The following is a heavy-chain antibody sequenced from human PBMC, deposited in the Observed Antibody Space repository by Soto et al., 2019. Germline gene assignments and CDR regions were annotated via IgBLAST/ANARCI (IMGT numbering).Heavy chain of an antibody. CDR2: ISTHSGNA. CDR3: ASSREGVSGSYFDF. V-gene: IGHV1-18*01. Sequence: QVQLIQSGGEVRKPGASVKVSCKASGYTLTRYGLTWVRQAPGQGLEWVGWISTHSGNANYAQKLQGRVTIPIDTSTSTAYMELRSLTSDDTAVYYCASSREGVSGSYFDFWGQGTLVTVSS. D-gene: IGHD3-10*01. CDR1: GYTLTRYG. J-gene: IGHJ4*02.